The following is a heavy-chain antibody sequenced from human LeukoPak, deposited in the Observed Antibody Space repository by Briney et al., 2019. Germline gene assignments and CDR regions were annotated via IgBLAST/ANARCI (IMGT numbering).Heavy chain of an antibody. CDR3: AKDAITSDWYDLDY. J-gene: IGHJ4*02. CDR1: GFTFSSYA. Sequence: PGGSLRLSCAASGFTFSSYAMSWVRQAPGKGLEWVSAISGSGDSTYYADSVKGRFTISRDNSKNTLYLQMNSRRAEDTAVYYCAKDAITSDWYDLDYWGQGTLVSVSS. V-gene: IGHV3-23*01. CDR2: ISGSGDST. D-gene: IGHD6-19*01.